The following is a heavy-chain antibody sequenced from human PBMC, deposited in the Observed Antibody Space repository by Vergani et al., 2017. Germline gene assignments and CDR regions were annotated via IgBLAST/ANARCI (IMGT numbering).Heavy chain of an antibody. Sequence: QVQLEESGPGLVKPSETLSLTCTVSGGSFNTYYWSWIRQSPGKGLEWIGYIYSTGSTNYNPSLNSRVTMSVDTSKTQFSLKLRSVTAADTAVYYCARRSGIVYDIFSGTQYFFDFWGQGTLVTVSS. D-gene: IGHD3-9*01. V-gene: IGHV4-59*13. J-gene: IGHJ4*02. CDR1: GGSFNTYY. CDR3: ARRSGIVYDIFSGTQYFFDF. CDR2: IYSTGST.